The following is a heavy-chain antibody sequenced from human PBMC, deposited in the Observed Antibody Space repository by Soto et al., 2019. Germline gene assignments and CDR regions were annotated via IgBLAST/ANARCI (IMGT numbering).Heavy chain of an antibody. V-gene: IGHV3-23*01. CDR2: ITSSGENT. J-gene: IGHJ4*02. Sequence: GGSLRLSCAASGFTFNRYAMSWVRQAPGKGLEWVSAITSSGENTDYANAVKGRFTISRDNSKNTLYLQLSSLTAEDTAVYYCANALSRHYSYQSYYMRSFVSWGQGTLVTVSS. CDR1: GFTFNRYA. D-gene: IGHD3-10*01. CDR3: ANALSRHYSYQSYYMRSFVS.